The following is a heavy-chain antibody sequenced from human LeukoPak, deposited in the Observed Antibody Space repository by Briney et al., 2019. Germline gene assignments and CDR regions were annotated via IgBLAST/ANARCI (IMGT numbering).Heavy chain of an antibody. CDR3: ARLGDYGNYYYYMDV. J-gene: IGHJ6*03. Sequence: SETLSLTCTVSGGSISSSSYYWGWIRQPPGKGLEWIASIYYSGITYYNPSLKSRFTISVDTSQTQFSLKLSSVTAADTAVYYCARLGDYGNYYYYMDVWGKGTTVSISS. V-gene: IGHV4-39*01. CDR2: IYYSGIT. CDR1: GGSISSSSYY. D-gene: IGHD4-17*01.